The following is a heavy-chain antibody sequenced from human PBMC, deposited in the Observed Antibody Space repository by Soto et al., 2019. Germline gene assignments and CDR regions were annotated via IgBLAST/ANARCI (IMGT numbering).Heavy chain of an antibody. D-gene: IGHD6-13*01. V-gene: IGHV3-53*01. Sequence: GGSLSLSCAASGFTVSSNYMSWVRQAPGKGLEWVSVIYSGGSTYYADSVKGRFTISRDNSKNTLYLQMNSLRAADTAVDYCAKGCGEAAAGTVGAFDIWGQGTMVTVSS. CDR3: AKGCGEAAAGTVGAFDI. CDR2: IYSGGST. J-gene: IGHJ3*02. CDR1: GFTVSSNY.